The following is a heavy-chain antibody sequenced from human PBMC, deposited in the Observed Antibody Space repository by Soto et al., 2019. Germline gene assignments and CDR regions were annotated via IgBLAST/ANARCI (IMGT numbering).Heavy chain of an antibody. CDR1: GFTFSTYA. CDR3: AKELAYCGGDCSPTYYYYYYGMDV. D-gene: IGHD2-21*02. Sequence: QVQLVESGGGVVQPGRSLRLSWAASGFTFSTYAMHWVRQAPGKGLEWVALISYDGSNTYYADSVKGRLTISRDNSKSTLYLQMNSLRAEDTAVYYCAKELAYCGGDCSPTYYYYYYGMDVWGQGTTVTVSS. V-gene: IGHV3-30*18. CDR2: ISYDGSNT. J-gene: IGHJ6*02.